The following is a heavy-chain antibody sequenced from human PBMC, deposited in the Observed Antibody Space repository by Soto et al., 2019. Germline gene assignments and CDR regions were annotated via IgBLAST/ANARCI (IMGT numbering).Heavy chain of an antibody. CDR3: ARATYGGFPFDY. Sequence: PSQTLSLTCTVSGGSISRGDYYSSGIRQPPGKGLEWIWYIYYSGSTYYNPSLKSRVTISVDTYKNQFSLKLSSVTAADTAVYYCARATYGGFPFDYWGQGTLVTVSS. CDR1: GGSISRGDYY. D-gene: IGHD4-17*01. CDR2: IYYSGST. V-gene: IGHV4-30-4*01. J-gene: IGHJ4*02.